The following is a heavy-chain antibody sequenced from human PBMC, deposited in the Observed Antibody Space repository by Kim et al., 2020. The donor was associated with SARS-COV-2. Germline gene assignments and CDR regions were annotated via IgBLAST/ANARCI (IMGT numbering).Heavy chain of an antibody. CDR2: ICLNGSNK. CDR3: AKGEDFWGYSFNGLDV. Sequence: GGSLRLSCAASGFTFSNYAMHWVRQAPGKGLEWVAGICLNGSNKYYADSVQGRFTISRDNSQNTLYLQMNSLRAADTAVYYCAKGEDFWGYSFNGLDVWG. V-gene: IGHV3-30*18. D-gene: IGHD2-15*01. J-gene: IGHJ6*01. CDR1: GFTFSNYA.